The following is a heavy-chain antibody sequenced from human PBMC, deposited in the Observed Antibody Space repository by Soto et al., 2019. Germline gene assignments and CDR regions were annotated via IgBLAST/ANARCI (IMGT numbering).Heavy chain of an antibody. J-gene: IGHJ3*02. CDR2: ISYDGSNK. CDR1: GFTFSSYG. D-gene: IGHD3-3*01. Sequence: PGGSLRLSCAASGFTFSSYGMHWVRQAPGKGLEWVAVISYDGSNKYYADSVKGRFTISRDNSKNTLYLQMNSLRAEDTAVYYCAKDRAYFWSGYSGPFDAFDIWGQGTMVTVSS. V-gene: IGHV3-30*18. CDR3: AKDRAYFWSGYSGPFDAFDI.